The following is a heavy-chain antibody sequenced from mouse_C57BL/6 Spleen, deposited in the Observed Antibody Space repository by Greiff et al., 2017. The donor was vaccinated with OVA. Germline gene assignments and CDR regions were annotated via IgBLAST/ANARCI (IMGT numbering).Heavy chain of an antibody. CDR3: TSLSTYGSSFCWYFDV. Sequence: VQLQQSGPELVKPGDSVKISCKASGYSFTGYFMNWVMQSHGKSLEWIGRITPYNGDTFYNQKFKGKATLTVDNSSSTSTMELRILTSEDSAVYYGTSLSTYGSSFCWYFDVWGTGTTLTVSS. V-gene: IGHV1-20*01. CDR1: GYSFTGYF. CDR2: ITPYNGDT. J-gene: IGHJ1*03. D-gene: IGHD1-1*01.